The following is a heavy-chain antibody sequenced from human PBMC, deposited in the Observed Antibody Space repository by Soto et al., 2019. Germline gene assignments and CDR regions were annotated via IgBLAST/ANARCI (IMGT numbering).Heavy chain of an antibody. Sequence: GGSLRLSCAASGFTFSSYYMNWVRQAPGKGLEWVSSISTSSTYIYYADSVKGRFTISRDNAKNSLYLQMNSLRAEDTAVYYCARAVTADYWGQGTLVTVSS. V-gene: IGHV3-21*01. J-gene: IGHJ4*02. CDR1: GFTFSSYY. CDR2: ISTSSTYI. CDR3: ARAVTADY. D-gene: IGHD4-17*01.